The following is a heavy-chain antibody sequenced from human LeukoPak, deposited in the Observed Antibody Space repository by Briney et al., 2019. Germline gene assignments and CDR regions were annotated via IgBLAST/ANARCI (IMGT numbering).Heavy chain of an antibody. J-gene: IGHJ4*02. V-gene: IGHV3-48*02. Sequence: PGGSLRLSCAASGFTFSTYSMNWVRQVPGMGLEWVSYISSSSSTIFYADSVKGRFTISRDNAKNSLYLQMNSLRDEDTAVYYCARMHYFDYWGRGTLVTVSS. CDR3: ARMHYFDY. CDR2: ISSSSSTI. CDR1: GFTFSTYS.